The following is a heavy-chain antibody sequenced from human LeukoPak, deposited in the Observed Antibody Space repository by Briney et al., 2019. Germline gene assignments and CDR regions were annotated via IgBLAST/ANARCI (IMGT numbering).Heavy chain of an antibody. CDR1: GFTFSNYA. Sequence: PGGSLRLSCLPSGFTFSNYAMTWVRQAPGKGLEWVSSISGSGGTSYYADSVKGRFTISRDSAKNMLFLQMNRLRPEDTAVYYCVRGGASRPDYWGQGTLVTVSS. D-gene: IGHD6-6*01. V-gene: IGHV3-23*01. CDR3: VRGGASRPDY. J-gene: IGHJ4*02. CDR2: ISGSGGTS.